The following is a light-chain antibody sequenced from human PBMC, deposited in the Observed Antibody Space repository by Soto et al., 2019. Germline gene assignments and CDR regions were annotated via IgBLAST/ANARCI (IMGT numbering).Light chain of an antibody. V-gene: IGLV2-14*01. J-gene: IGLJ2*01. CDR3: SSYTTGSTVV. CDR2: DVS. Sequence: QSALTQPASVSGSPGQSITISCTGTSSDVGGYNYVSWYQQHPGKAPKLMIYDVSNRPSGVSNRFSGSKSGNTASLTSSGLQAEDEADYYCSSYTTGSTVVFGGGTKLTVL. CDR1: SSDVGGYNY.